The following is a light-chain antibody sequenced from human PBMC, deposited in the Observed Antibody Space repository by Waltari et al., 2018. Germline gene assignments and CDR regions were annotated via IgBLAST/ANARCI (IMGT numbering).Light chain of an antibody. V-gene: IGLV1-47*01. CDR2: RND. J-gene: IGLJ1*01. Sequence: QSVLTQPPSASGTPGQRVPIPCSGSSPNLGSNFVYWYQQLPGTAPKLLIYRNDMRPSGVPDRFSGSKSDTSASLAISDLRSEDEADYYCAAWDDSLTGFVFGTGTEVTAL. CDR1: SPNLGSNF. CDR3: AAWDDSLTGFV.